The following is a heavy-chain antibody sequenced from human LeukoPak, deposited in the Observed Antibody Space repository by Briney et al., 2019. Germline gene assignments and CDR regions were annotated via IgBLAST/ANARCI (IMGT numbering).Heavy chain of an antibody. CDR1: GYTLTELS. Sequence: ASVKVSCKVSGYTLTELSMPWVRQAPGNGFEWMGGFDPEDGETIYAQKFQGRVTMTEDTSTDTAYMELSSLRSEDTAVYYCATRGGFLEWLGGNNWFDPWGQGTLVTVSS. D-gene: IGHD3-3*01. V-gene: IGHV1-24*01. CDR3: ATRGGFLEWLGGNNWFDP. J-gene: IGHJ5*02. CDR2: FDPEDGET.